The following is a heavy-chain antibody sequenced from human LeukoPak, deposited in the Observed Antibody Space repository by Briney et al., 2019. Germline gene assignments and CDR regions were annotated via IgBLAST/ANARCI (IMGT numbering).Heavy chain of an antibody. J-gene: IGHJ4*02. CDR3: ATAIWFGEYQFDY. CDR2: FDPEDGET. D-gene: IGHD3-10*01. V-gene: IGHV1-24*01. Sequence: GASVKVSCKVSGYTLTELSMHWVRQAPGKGLEWMGGFDPEDGETIYAQKFQGRVTMTEDTSTDTAYMELSSLGSEDTAVYHCATAIWFGEYQFDYWGQGTLVTVSS. CDR1: GYTLTELS.